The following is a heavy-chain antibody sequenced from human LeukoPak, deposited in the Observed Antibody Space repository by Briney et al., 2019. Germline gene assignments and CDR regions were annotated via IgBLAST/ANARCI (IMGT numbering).Heavy chain of an antibody. J-gene: IGHJ4*02. D-gene: IGHD1-26*01. CDR3: ASRIVGTPDYFDY. V-gene: IGHV3-48*03. CDR1: GFTFSSYE. Sequence: GGSLRLSCAASGFTFSSYEMNWVRQAPGKGLEWVSYISSSGSTIYYADSVKGRFTISRDNAKNSLHLQMNSLRAEDTAVYYCASRIVGTPDYFDYWGLGTLVTVSS. CDR2: ISSSGSTI.